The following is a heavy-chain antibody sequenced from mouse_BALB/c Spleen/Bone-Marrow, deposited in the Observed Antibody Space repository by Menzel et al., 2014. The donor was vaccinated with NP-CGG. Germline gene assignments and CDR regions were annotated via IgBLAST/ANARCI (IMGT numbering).Heavy chain of an antibody. CDR1: GYTFSNYW. CDR3: TTLARNNFDY. CDR2: IYPGNSDT. Sequence: ELQLQQSGTVLARPGAAVKMSCRASGYTFSNYWMHWVKQRPGQGLEWIGTIYPGNSDTTYNQKFKGKAKLTAVTSTSTAYMELSSLTNEDSAVYYCTTLARNNFDYWGQGTTLTVSS. V-gene: IGHV1-5*01. J-gene: IGHJ2*01.